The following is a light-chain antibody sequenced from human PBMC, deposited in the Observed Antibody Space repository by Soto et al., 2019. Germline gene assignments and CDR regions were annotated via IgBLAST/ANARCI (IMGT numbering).Light chain of an antibody. Sequence: EIVLTQSPGTLSLSPGERATLACRASQSVSSTYLVWYQQKVGQAPRRLLYGASTRATGIPDRFSGSGSGTDFTLTISRLEPEDFAVYYCQQYSFSPPWTFGQGTKVEVK. CDR1: QSVSSTY. V-gene: IGKV3-20*01. CDR3: QQYSFSPPWT. CDR2: GAS. J-gene: IGKJ1*01.